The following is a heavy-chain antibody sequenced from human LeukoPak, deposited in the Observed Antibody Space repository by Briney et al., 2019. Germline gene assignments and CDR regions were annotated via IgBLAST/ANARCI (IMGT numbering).Heavy chain of an antibody. Sequence: GGSLRLSCAASGFTFSSYSMNWVRQAPGKGLEWVSVIYSGGSTYYADSVKGRFTISRDNSKNTLYLQMNSLRAEDTAVYYCARDVMAARYCSSTSCYRYAFDIWGQGTMVTVSS. CDR3: ARDVMAARYCSSTSCYRYAFDI. V-gene: IGHV3-66*02. J-gene: IGHJ3*02. D-gene: IGHD2-2*02. CDR1: GFTFSSYS. CDR2: IYSGGST.